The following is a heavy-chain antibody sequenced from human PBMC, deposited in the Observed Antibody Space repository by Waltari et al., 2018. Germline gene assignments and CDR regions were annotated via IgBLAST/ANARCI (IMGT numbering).Heavy chain of an antibody. J-gene: IGHJ4*02. D-gene: IGHD3-10*01. CDR1: GGSFSGYY. CDR2: INHSGST. Sequence: QVQLQQWGAGLLKPSETLSLTCAVYGGSFSGYYWSWIRQPPGKGLEWIGEINHSGSTNYNPSLKSRVTISVDTSKNQFSLKLSSVTAADTAVYYCARGAPTYYYGSGSYKDDDYWGQGTLVTVSS. V-gene: IGHV4-34*01. CDR3: ARGAPTYYYGSGSYKDDDY.